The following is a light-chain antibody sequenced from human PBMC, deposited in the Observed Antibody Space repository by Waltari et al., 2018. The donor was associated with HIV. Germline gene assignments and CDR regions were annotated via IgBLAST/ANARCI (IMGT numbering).Light chain of an antibody. J-gene: IGKJ1*01. CDR2: GSS. CDR1: QSISNNH. V-gene: IGKV3-20*01. CDR3: QQYGSSPGT. Sequence: EIVLTPSPGTLSLSPGERATLSCRASQSISNNHLAWYQQKPDQAPRLLIYGSSSRATGIPDRFSGSGSGTDFTLTSSRLEPEDFALYYCQQYGSSPGTFGQGTKVEIK.